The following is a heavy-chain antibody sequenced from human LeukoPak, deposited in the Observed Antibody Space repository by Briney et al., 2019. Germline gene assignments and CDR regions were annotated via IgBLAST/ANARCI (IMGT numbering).Heavy chain of an antibody. D-gene: IGHD4-17*01. J-gene: IGHJ4*02. CDR3: AREPWGYGDYQSYFDY. CDR2: ISAYNGNT. CDR1: GYRFTIFG. V-gene: IGHV1-18*01. Sequence: ASVTVSCTASGYRFTIFGISWVRQAPGQGLEWMGWISAYNGNTNYAQKLQGGVTMTTDTSTSTAYMELRSLRSEDTAVYYCAREPWGYGDYQSYFDYWGQGTLVTVSS.